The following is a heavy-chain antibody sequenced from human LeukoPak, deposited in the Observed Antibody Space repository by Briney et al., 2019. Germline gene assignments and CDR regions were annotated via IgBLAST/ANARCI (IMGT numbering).Heavy chain of an antibody. CDR1: GYAFISYG. V-gene: IGHV1-18*01. D-gene: IGHD3-22*01. CDR2: ISAYNGNT. Sequence: ASVKVSCKASGYAFISYGISWVRQAPGQGLEWMGWISAYNGNTNYVQKLQGSVTMTTDTSTSTAYMELRGLRSDDTAVYYCARDRRPYYYDSSGLNYFDYWGQGTLVTVSS. J-gene: IGHJ4*02. CDR3: ARDRRPYYYDSSGLNYFDY.